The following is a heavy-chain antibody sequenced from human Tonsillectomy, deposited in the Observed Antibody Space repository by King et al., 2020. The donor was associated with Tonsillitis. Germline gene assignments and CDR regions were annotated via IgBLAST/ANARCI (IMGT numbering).Heavy chain of an antibody. J-gene: IGHJ4*02. Sequence: MQLVQSGAEVKKPGASVKVSCKASGYTFTGYYLHWVRQAPGQGLEWMGWINPNSGDTSYAEKFQGTVTMTRDTSISTAYLEVNSLTSDDTAVYYCARDLLEAVVVYVFAYWGQGTLVTVSS. CDR1: GYTFTGYY. D-gene: IGHD3-22*01. CDR2: INPNSGDT. CDR3: ARDLLEAVVVYVFAY. V-gene: IGHV1-2*02.